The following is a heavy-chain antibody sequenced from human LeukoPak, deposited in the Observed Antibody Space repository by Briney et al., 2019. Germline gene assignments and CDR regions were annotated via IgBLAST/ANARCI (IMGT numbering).Heavy chain of an antibody. CDR1: GGPISSFDYY. D-gene: IGHD4-23*01. J-gene: IGHJ4*02. CDR2: THNSGFA. CDR3: AGKPNSLYYFDY. V-gene: IGHV4-31*03. Sequence: SQTLSLTCTVAGGPISSFDYYWSWIRQHPEKGLEWTAYTHNSGFAYYNPSLKSRVTVSVDASKNQFSLWLSSVTAADTAIYYCAGKPNSLYYFDYWGQGALVTVSS.